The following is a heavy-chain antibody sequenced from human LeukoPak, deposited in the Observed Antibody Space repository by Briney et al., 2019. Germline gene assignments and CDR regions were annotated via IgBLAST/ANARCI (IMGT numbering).Heavy chain of an antibody. Sequence: GGSLRLSCAASGFTFSSYSMNWVRQAPGKGLEWVSSISSSSSYIYYADSVKGRFTISRDNAKNSLYLQMNSLRAEDTALYYCAKVGYSNYESYYYGMDVWGQGTTVTVSS. J-gene: IGHJ6*02. CDR1: GFTFSSYS. V-gene: IGHV3-21*04. D-gene: IGHD4-11*01. CDR2: ISSSSSYI. CDR3: AKVGYSNYESYYYGMDV.